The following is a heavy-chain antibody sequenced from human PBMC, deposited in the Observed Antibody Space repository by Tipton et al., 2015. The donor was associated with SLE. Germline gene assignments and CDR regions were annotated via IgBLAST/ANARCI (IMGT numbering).Heavy chain of an antibody. Sequence: TLSLTCTVSGGSISSHYWSWIRQPAGKGLEWIGYIYTSGSTNYNPSLKSRVTISVDTSKNQFSLKLSSVTAADTAVYYCARDRKYSSGWYNDAFDIWGQGTMVTVSS. V-gene: IGHV4-4*09. CDR3: ARDRKYSSGWYNDAFDI. CDR1: GGSISSHY. CDR2: IYTSGST. D-gene: IGHD6-19*01. J-gene: IGHJ3*02.